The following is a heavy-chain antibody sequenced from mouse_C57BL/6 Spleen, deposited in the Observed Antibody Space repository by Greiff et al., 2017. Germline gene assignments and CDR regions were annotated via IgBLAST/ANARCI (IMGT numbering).Heavy chain of an antibody. D-gene: IGHD1-1*01. Sequence: VQLQQPGAELVKPGASVKLSCKASGYTFTSYWMQWVKQRPGQGLEWIGEIDPSDSYTNYNQKFKGKATLTVDTSSSTAYMQLSSLTSEDSAVYYCARGYYGTLYAMDYWGQGTSVTVSS. CDR3: ARGYYGTLYAMDY. V-gene: IGHV1-50*01. J-gene: IGHJ4*01. CDR2: IDPSDSYT. CDR1: GYTFTSYW.